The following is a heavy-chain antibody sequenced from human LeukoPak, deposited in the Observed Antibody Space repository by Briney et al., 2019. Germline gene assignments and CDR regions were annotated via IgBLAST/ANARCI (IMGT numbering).Heavy chain of an antibody. CDR2: INHSGST. D-gene: IGHD6-13*01. CDR3: ARDSSRGNDY. V-gene: IGHV4-34*01. CDR1: GGSFSGYY. Sequence: PSETMSLTCAVYGGSFSGYYWSWIRQPPGKGLEWIGEINHSGSTNYNPSLKGRVTISVDTSKNQFSLKLSSVTAADTAVYYCARDSSRGNDYWGQGTLVTVSS. J-gene: IGHJ4*02.